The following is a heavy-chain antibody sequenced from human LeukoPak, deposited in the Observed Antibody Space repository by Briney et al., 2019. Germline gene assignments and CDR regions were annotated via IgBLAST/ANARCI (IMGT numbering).Heavy chain of an antibody. CDR2: IIPIFGTA. CDR3: ARREVYSSGWHWFDP. Sequence: GSSVKVSCKASGCTFSSYAISWVRQAPGQGLEWMGVIIPIFGTANYAQKFQGRVTITADESTSTAYMELSSPRSEDTAVYYCARREVYSSGWHWFDPWGQGTLVTVSS. J-gene: IGHJ5*02. D-gene: IGHD6-19*01. V-gene: IGHV1-69*01. CDR1: GCTFSSYA.